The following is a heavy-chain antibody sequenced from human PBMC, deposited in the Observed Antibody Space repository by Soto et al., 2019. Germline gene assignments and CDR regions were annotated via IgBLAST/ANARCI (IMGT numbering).Heavy chain of an antibody. V-gene: IGHV4-59*08. CDR3: ARRYGSCFDY. D-gene: IGHD5-18*01. CDR1: GGSISSYY. CDR2: IYYSGST. Sequence: QVQLQESGPGLVKPSETLSLTCTVSGGSISSYYWSWIRQPPGKGLEWIGYIYYSGSTNYNPSLKGRVTLPVDTSKNQFSLKLGSVTATDTAVYYCARRYGSCFDYWGQGTLVTVSS. J-gene: IGHJ4*02.